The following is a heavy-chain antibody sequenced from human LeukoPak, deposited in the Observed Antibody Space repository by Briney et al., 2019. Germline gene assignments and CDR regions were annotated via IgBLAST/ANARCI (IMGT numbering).Heavy chain of an antibody. J-gene: IGHJ4*02. V-gene: IGHV1-2*02. CDR3: ARDLRGYSGYDYPFY. D-gene: IGHD5-12*01. Sequence: ASVKVSCKASGYTFTGYYMHWVRQAPGQGLEWMGWINPNSGGTNYAQKFQGRVTMTRDTSISTAYMELSRLRSDDTAVYYCARDLRGYSGYDYPFYWGQGTLVTVSS. CDR1: GYTFTGYY. CDR2: INPNSGGT.